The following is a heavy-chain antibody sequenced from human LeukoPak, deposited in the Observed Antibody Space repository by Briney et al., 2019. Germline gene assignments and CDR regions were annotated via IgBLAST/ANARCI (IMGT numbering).Heavy chain of an antibody. CDR2: ISGYNGNT. J-gene: IGHJ4*02. CDR3: ARDPVDFWSGYEFDY. CDR1: GYIFTNFG. Sequence: ASVKVSCKASGYIFTNFGISWVRQARGQGLEWMGWISGYNGNTKYVQKFQGRVTMTTDTSTSTAYMELRSLRSDDTAVYYCARDPVDFWSGYEFDYWGQGTLVTVSS. V-gene: IGHV1-18*01. D-gene: IGHD3-3*01.